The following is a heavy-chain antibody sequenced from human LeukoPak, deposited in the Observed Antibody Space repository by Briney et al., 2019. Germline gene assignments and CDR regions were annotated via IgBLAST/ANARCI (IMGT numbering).Heavy chain of an antibody. CDR1: GYTFTTYY. CDR3: ARGPPDYFDDNGYLDY. J-gene: IGHJ4*02. CDR2: INPSGGGT. D-gene: IGHD3-22*01. V-gene: IGHV1-46*01. Sequence: ASVNVSCKASGYTFTTYYMHWVRQAPGQGPEWMGLINPSGGGTTYAQKFQGRVTMTRDTSTSTVNMELGSLKSEDTAVYYCARGPPDYFDDNGYLDYWGQGTLVTVSS.